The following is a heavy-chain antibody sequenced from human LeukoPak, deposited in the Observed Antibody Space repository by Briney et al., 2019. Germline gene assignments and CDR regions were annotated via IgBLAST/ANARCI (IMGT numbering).Heavy chain of an antibody. Sequence: SETLSLTCAVYGGSFSGYYWSWIRQPPGKGLEWIGEINHSGSTNYNPSLKSRVTISVDTSKNQFSLKLSSVTAADTAVYYCARRAIWFGELGYWGQGTLVTVSS. CDR1: GGSFSGYY. CDR2: INHSGST. V-gene: IGHV4-34*01. CDR3: ARRAIWFGELGY. D-gene: IGHD3-10*01. J-gene: IGHJ4*02.